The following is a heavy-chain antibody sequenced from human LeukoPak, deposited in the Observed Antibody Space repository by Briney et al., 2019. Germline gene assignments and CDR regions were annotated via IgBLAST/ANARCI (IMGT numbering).Heavy chain of an antibody. V-gene: IGHV2-70*01. J-gene: IGHJ4*02. D-gene: IGHD4-17*01. CDR1: GFSLITSGMC. Sequence: SGPALVKPTQTLTLTCTFSGFSLITSGMCVSWIRQPPGKALEWLALIDWDDDKYYSTSLKTRLTISKDTFKNQVVLTMTNMDPVDTATYYCGRISAYGDYYFDFWGQGTLVTVSS. CDR3: GRISAYGDYYFDF. CDR2: IDWDDDK.